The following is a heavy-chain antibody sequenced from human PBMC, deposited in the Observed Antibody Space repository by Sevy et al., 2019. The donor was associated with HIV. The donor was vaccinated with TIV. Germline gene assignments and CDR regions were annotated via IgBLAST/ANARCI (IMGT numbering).Heavy chain of an antibody. CDR3: AREAGYSAKNDAFAF. V-gene: IGHV3-30-3*01. CDR1: GLTFRSHA. Sequence: GGSLRLSCAASGLTFRSHAMHWIRQAPGKGLEWVTVISYDGAVRYYGESVKGRFTVSRDNSKNTLYLQMNSLRPDDTAVYYCAREAGYSAKNDAFAFWGQRTMVTVSS. J-gene: IGHJ3*01. D-gene: IGHD1-26*01. CDR2: ISYDGAVR.